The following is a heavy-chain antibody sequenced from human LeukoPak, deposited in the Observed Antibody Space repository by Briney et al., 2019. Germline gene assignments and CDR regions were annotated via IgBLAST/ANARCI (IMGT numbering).Heavy chain of an antibody. CDR2: IYSCGRT. V-gene: IGHV4-4*07. CDR3: ARVGVVESSGYHDYYFAF. Sequence: SETLAHTRTVSGGTLTNYHWSWIRPPAGKELEWIGRIYSCGRTNYNPSRKIRVTMSVDTAKTQFSLNLTSVTVADMAVYFCARVGVVESSGYHDYYFAFWGEGSLVTVSS. J-gene: IGHJ4*02. D-gene: IGHD3-22*01. CDR1: GGTLTNYH.